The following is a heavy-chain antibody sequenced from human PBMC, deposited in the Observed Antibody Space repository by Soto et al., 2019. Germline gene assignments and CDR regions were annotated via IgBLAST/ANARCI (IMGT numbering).Heavy chain of an antibody. CDR3: ARDKITGLFDY. J-gene: IGHJ4*02. CDR2: IYYTGTT. D-gene: IGHD2-8*02. CDR1: GGSISSRDHY. Sequence: SETLSLTCTVSGGSISSRDHYWSWIRQPPGKGLEWIGYIYYTGTTDYNPSLKSRVTISVDTSKNQFSLKLTSVTAADTAVYYCARDKITGLFDYWGQGTLVTVSS. V-gene: IGHV4-30-4*01.